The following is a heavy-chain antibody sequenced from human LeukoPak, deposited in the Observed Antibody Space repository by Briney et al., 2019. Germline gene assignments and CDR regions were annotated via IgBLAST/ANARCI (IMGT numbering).Heavy chain of an antibody. D-gene: IGHD3-3*01. Sequence: ASVKVSCKASGYTFTSYGISWVRQAPGQGLEWMGWISAYYGNTNYAQKLQGRVTMTTDTSTSTAYMELRSLRSDDTAVYYCARRDFWSGPFYYYYYMDVWGKGTTVTVSS. J-gene: IGHJ6*03. CDR1: GYTFTSYG. CDR2: ISAYYGNT. CDR3: ARRDFWSGPFYYYYYMDV. V-gene: IGHV1-18*01.